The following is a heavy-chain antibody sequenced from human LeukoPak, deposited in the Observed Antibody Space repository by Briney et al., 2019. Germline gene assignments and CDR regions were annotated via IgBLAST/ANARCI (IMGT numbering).Heavy chain of an antibody. Sequence: GGSLRLSCAASGFTFDDYAMHWVRQAPGKGLEWVSGISWNSGSIGYTDSVKGRFTISRDNSKNTLYLEMNNLRAEDTALYYCAKRGNTISFFDPWGQGTLVTVSS. CDR2: ISWNSGSI. J-gene: IGHJ5*02. D-gene: IGHD1-1*01. V-gene: IGHV3-9*01. CDR3: AKRGNTISFFDP. CDR1: GFTFDDYA.